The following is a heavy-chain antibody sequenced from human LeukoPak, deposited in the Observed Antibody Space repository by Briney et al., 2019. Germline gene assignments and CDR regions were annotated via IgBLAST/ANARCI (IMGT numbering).Heavy chain of an antibody. J-gene: IGHJ4*02. V-gene: IGHV3-21*01. Sequence: GGSLRLSCAASGFTFSSYSMNWVRQAPGKGLEWVSSISSSSSYIYYADSVKGRFTISRDNAKNSLYLQMNSLRAEDTAVYYCASRIVGADGSWYFDYWGQGTLVTVSS. CDR2: ISSSSSYI. CDR1: GFTFSSYS. D-gene: IGHD1-26*01. CDR3: ASRIVGADGSWYFDY.